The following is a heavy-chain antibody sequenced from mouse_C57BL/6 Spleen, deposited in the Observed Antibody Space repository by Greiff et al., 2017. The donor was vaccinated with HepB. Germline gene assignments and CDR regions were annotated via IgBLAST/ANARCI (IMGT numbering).Heavy chain of an antibody. CDR3: ASSGTFSWYFDV. Sequence: ASGYTFTDYNMDWVKQSHGKSLEWIGDINPNNGGTIYNQKFKGKATLTVDKSSSTAYMELLSLTSEDTAVYYCASSGTFSWYFDVWGTGTTVTVSS. V-gene: IGHV1-18*01. D-gene: IGHD4-1*01. CDR1: GYTFTDYN. CDR2: INPNNGGT. J-gene: IGHJ1*03.